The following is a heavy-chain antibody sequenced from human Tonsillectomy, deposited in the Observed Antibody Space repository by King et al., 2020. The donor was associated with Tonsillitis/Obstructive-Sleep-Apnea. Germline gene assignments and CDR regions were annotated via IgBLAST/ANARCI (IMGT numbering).Heavy chain of an antibody. CDR3: AREFGELSGWFDP. CDR2: IFYSGST. CDR1: GGSISSYY. V-gene: IGHV4-59*08. D-gene: IGHD3-10*01. Sequence: VQLQESGPGLVKPSETLSLTCTVSGGSISSYYWSWIRQPPGKGLEWIGYIFYSGSTNYNPSLKSRVTISVDTSKNQFSLKLSSVTAADTAVYYCAREFGELSGWFDPWGQGTRVTVSS. J-gene: IGHJ5*02.